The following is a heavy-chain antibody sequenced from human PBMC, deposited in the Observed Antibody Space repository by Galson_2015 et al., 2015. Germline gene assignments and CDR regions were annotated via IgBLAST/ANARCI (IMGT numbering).Heavy chain of an antibody. CDR3: ARGVSVADDIWFLYYTKVDH. CDR1: GFTLSSHG. D-gene: IGHD3-3*01. Sequence: SLRLSCAASGFTLSSHGMHWVRQAPGKRLEWVAVIWYDGTTKYYADSVKGRFTVSRDNSKNTLHLQMNSLRAEDTAVYYCARGVSVADDIWFLYYTKVDHWGQGTLVTVSS. J-gene: IGHJ4*02. V-gene: IGHV3-33*01. CDR2: IWYDGTTK.